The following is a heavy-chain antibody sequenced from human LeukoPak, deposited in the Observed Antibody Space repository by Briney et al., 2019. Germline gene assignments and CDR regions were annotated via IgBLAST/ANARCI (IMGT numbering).Heavy chain of an antibody. CDR1: GGSVNRGSYS. D-gene: IGHD3-9*01. CDR2: IHDSGST. Sequence: SETLSLTCTVSGGSVNRGSYSWTWIRQPPGKGLEWIGYIHDSGSTNYNPSLKSRVTISVDTSKNQFSLKLSSVTAADTAVYYCARVSIYDILTGYYLGGATFDYWGQGTLVTVSS. V-gene: IGHV4-61*01. J-gene: IGHJ4*02. CDR3: ARVSIYDILTGYYLGGATFDY.